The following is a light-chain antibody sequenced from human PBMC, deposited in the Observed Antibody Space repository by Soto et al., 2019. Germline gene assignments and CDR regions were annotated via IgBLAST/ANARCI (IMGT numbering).Light chain of an antibody. CDR1: QSISGTY. CDR2: SAS. V-gene: IGKV3-20*01. Sequence: DTVLTQSPGTLSLTSGERATLSCRASQSISGTYVAWYQQKPGQAPRLLIYSASTRATGIPDRFSGSGSGTGFTLTISRLEPEDFAVYYCQHYGTSPSTFGRGTKVDIK. J-gene: IGKJ1*01. CDR3: QHYGTSPST.